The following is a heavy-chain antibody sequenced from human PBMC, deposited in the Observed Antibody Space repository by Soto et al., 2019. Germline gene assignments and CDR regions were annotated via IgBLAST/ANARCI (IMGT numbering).Heavy chain of an antibody. CDR1: GFIFSNFG. Sequence: QVQLVESGGGVVQPGRSLRLSCAASGFIFSNFGMHWVRQAPGKGLEWVAVIWYDGSNEHYADSVKGRFTISKDNSKNTLYLQMNSRRAEDTAMYYCAREDIPGVAVSTYGMDVWGQGTTVTVSS. CDR2: IWYDGSNE. D-gene: IGHD6-19*01. J-gene: IGHJ6*02. V-gene: IGHV3-33*01. CDR3: AREDIPGVAVSTYGMDV.